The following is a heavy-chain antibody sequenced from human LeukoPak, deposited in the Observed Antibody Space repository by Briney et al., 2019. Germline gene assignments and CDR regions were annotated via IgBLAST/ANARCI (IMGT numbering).Heavy chain of an antibody. D-gene: IGHD6-19*01. J-gene: IGHJ3*02. CDR2: IYSGGST. V-gene: IGHV3-66*01. CDR3: ARDSIAVAGTGAFDI. CDR1: GFTFSSYS. Sequence: GGSLRLSCAASGFTFSSYSMSWVRQAPGKGLEWVSVIYSGGSTYYADSVKGRFTISRDNSKNTLYLQMNSLRAEDTAVYYCARDSIAVAGTGAFDIWGQGTMVTVSS.